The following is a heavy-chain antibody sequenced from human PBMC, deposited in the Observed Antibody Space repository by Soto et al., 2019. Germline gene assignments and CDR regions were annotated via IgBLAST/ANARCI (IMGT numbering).Heavy chain of an antibody. CDR3: AKGGGWENDAFDI. CDR2: ISYDGSDK. V-gene: IGHV3-30*18. Sequence: QVQVVESGGGVVQPGRSLRLSCAASGFTFSNYVMHWVRQAPGKGLEWVTLISYDGSDKYFAHSVKGRFTISRDNSKKTLSLQMKCLRAEDRDVYDGAKGGGWENDAFDIWGQGTMVTVSS. D-gene: IGHD1-26*01. CDR1: GFTFSNYV. J-gene: IGHJ3*02.